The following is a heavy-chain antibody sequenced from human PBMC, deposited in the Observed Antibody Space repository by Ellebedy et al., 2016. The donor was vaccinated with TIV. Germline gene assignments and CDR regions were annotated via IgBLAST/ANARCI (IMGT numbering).Heavy chain of an antibody. Sequence: GGSLRLXXAASGFTFSSYSMNWVRQAPGKGLEWVSYISSSSSTIYYADSVKGRFTISRDNAKNSLYLQMNSLRDEDTAVYYCARNLVVPAAMRSYYYYGMDVWGQGTTVTVSS. D-gene: IGHD2-2*01. J-gene: IGHJ6*02. CDR2: ISSSSSTI. CDR3: ARNLVVPAAMRSYYYYGMDV. CDR1: GFTFSSYS. V-gene: IGHV3-48*02.